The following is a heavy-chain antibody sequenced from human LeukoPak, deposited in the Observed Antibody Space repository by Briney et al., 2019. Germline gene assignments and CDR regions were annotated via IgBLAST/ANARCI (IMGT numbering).Heavy chain of an antibody. CDR2: ISYDGSNK. D-gene: IGHD1-1*01. CDR1: GFTFSSYA. Sequence: GRSLRLSCAASGFTFSSYAMHWVRQAPGKGLEWVAVISYDGSNKYYADSVKGRFTISRDNSKNTLYLQMNSLRAEDTAVYYCATFGGLNDPVDYWGQGTLVTVSS. V-gene: IGHV3-30-3*01. J-gene: IGHJ4*02. CDR3: ATFGGLNDPVDY.